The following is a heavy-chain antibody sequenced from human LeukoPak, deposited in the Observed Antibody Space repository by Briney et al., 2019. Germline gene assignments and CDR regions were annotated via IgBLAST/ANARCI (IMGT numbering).Heavy chain of an antibody. CDR1: GYTFTSYD. V-gene: IGHV1-8*01. Sequence: ASVKVSCKASGYTFTSYDINWVRQATGQGLEWMGWMNPNSGNTGYAQKFQGSVTMTRNTSISTAYMELSSLRSEDTAVYYCARAPPFMVRGVGHYYYYGMDVWGQGTTVTVSS. CDR2: MNPNSGNT. J-gene: IGHJ6*02. D-gene: IGHD3-10*01. CDR3: ARAPPFMVRGVGHYYYYGMDV.